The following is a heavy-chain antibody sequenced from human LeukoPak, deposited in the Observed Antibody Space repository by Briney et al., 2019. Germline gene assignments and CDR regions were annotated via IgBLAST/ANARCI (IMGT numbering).Heavy chain of an antibody. CDR1: GFTFSSYA. V-gene: IGHV3-23*01. Sequence: PGGSPRLSCAASGFTFSSYAMSWVRQAPGKGLGWVSAISGSGGSTYYADSVKGRFTISRDNSKHTLYLQMNSLRAEDTDVYYCATVVPAAQGVYFQHWGQGTLVTVSS. D-gene: IGHD2-2*01. CDR3: ATVVPAAQGVYFQH. CDR2: ISGSGGST. J-gene: IGHJ1*01.